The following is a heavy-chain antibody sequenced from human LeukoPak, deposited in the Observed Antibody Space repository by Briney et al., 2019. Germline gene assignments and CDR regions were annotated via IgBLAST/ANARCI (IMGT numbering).Heavy chain of an antibody. V-gene: IGHV3-21*04. Sequence: GGSLRLSCAASGFTFSSYSMNWVRQAPGKGLEWVSSISSSSSYIYYADSVKGRFTISRDNSKNTLYLQMNSLRAEDTAVYYCAKAGGEALDYWGQGTLVTVSS. J-gene: IGHJ4*02. CDR2: ISSSSSYI. CDR1: GFTFSSYS. CDR3: AKAGGEALDY. D-gene: IGHD2-8*02.